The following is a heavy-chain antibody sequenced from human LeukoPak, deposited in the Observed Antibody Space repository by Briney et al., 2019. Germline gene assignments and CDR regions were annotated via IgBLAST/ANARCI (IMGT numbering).Heavy chain of an antibody. J-gene: IGHJ5*02. CDR1: GGTFTSYA. Sequence: ASVKVSCKTSGGTFTSYAITWVRQAPGQGLEWMGKIIPISGTTNYAQKFQGRVTFTADESTSTAYMELSSLRAEDTALYYCARKLRLGGNWFDPWGQGTLVTVSS. D-gene: IGHD1-26*01. V-gene: IGHV1-69*15. CDR3: ARKLRLGGNWFDP. CDR2: IIPISGTT.